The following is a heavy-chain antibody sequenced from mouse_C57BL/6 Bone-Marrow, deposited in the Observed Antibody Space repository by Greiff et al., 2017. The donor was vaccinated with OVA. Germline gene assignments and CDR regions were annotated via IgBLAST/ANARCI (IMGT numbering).Heavy chain of an antibody. CDR1: GYTFTSYW. J-gene: IGHJ2*01. Sequence: VQLQQSGAELVRPGSSVKLSCKASGYTFTSYWMDWVKQRPGQGLEWIGNIYPSDSETHYNQKFKDKATLTVDKSSSTAYMQLSSLTSEDSAVYYCARVTGTHFDYWGQGTTLTVSS. V-gene: IGHV1-61*01. CDR3: ARVTGTHFDY. CDR2: IYPSDSET. D-gene: IGHD4-1*01.